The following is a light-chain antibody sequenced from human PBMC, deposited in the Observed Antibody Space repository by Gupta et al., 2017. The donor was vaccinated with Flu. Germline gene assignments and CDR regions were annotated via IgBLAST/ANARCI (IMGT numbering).Light chain of an antibody. CDR2: DAA. CDR3: RQHSSWPLP. CDR1: QSVRNS. Sequence: PAYVCSSLGESATLACRVRQSVRNSLGWYHQKPGQAPKLLIYDAASRVIGVPVRFSGRGYGTEFTLTISSRELEDFVVYYCRQHSSWPLPFGQGTQVEIK. J-gene: IGKJ1*01. V-gene: IGKV3-11*01.